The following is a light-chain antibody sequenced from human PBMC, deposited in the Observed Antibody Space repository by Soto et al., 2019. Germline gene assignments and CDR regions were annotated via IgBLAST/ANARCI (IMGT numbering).Light chain of an antibody. CDR3: QQAKNFPIT. J-gene: IGKJ5*01. Sequence: DIKMNQSPSSVSASVGDRVTITCRASQAISSGLAWYQQKPGKAPNLLMYAASTLQSVVPSRFSGSDSGTDFTLTISGLQPEDFASYYCQQAKNFPITFGQGTRLEIK. CDR1: QAISSG. V-gene: IGKV1D-12*01. CDR2: AAS.